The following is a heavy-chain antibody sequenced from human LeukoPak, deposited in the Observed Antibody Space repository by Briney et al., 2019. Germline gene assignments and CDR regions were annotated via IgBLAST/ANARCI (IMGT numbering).Heavy chain of an antibody. J-gene: IGHJ6*03. D-gene: IGHD3-10*01. Sequence: SETLSLTCTVSGSSISSGSYSWSWIRQPAGMQLEWIGRIYTTGTTNYNPSLRGRVTMSIDTSKNQFSLKLSSVTAADTAVYYCARDNYGSGSYFDRYYYYYMDVWGKGTTVTVSS. CDR2: IYTTGTT. CDR1: GSSISSGSYS. V-gene: IGHV4-61*02. CDR3: ARDNYGSGSYFDRYYYYYMDV.